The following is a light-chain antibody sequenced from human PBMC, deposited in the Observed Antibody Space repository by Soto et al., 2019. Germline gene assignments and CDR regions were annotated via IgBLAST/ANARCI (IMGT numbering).Light chain of an antibody. CDR1: QIIGSS. Sequence: IQMTQSPSTLSASVGDRVTITCRASQIIGSSLAWYQQKPGKAPKLLIYDASTLRSGVPSRFSGSESGTEFTLTISSLQPDDSATYYCQHYYSYPYTFGQGTKLEIK. CDR3: QHYYSYPYT. CDR2: DAS. V-gene: IGKV1-5*01. J-gene: IGKJ2*01.